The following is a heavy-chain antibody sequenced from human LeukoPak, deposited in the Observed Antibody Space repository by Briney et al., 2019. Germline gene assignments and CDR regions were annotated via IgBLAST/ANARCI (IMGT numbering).Heavy chain of an antibody. CDR1: GGPVSGYY. J-gene: IGHJ5*02. D-gene: IGHD1-26*01. CDR2: IYYSGTT. CDR3: AKNVGGVVAQRGFDT. V-gene: IGHV4-59*08. Sequence: SETLSLTCTVSGGPVSGYYWSGIRQPPGKGLEWIGYIYYSGTTKYNPSLESRVTISVDTSKNQFSLKMSSVTAADTAVYYCAKNVGGVVAQRGFDTRGQGALVIVSS.